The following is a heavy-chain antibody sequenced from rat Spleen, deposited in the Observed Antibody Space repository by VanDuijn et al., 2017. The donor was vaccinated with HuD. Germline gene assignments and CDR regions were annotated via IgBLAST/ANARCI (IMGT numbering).Heavy chain of an antibody. CDR3: ARDQGGYGYNYFDY. J-gene: IGHJ2*01. V-gene: IGHV2-45*01. CDR1: GFSLTSYN. D-gene: IGHD1-9*01. Sequence: QVQLMESGPGLVQPSETLSLTCTVSGFSLTSYNVHWVRQPPGKGLEWMGVMWGGGNTDYNSALKSRLSISRDTSKDQVFLKMNSLQSEDTTTYYCARDQGGYGYNYFDYWGQGVVVTVSS. CDR2: MWGGGNT.